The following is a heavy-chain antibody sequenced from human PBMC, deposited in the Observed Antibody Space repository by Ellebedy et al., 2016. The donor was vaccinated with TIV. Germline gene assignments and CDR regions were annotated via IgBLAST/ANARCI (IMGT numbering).Heavy chain of an antibody. J-gene: IGHJ6*02. D-gene: IGHD3-22*01. CDR1: GFTFSSYG. CDR3: ARGLTFYDSSGYPLWDGMDV. CDR2: IWYDGSNK. V-gene: IGHV3-33*01. Sequence: GESLKISXAASGFTFSSYGMHWVRQAPGKGLEWVAVIWYDGSNKYYADSVKGRFTISRDNSKNTLYLQMNSLRAEDTAVYYCARGLTFYDSSGYPLWDGMDVWGQGTTVTVSS.